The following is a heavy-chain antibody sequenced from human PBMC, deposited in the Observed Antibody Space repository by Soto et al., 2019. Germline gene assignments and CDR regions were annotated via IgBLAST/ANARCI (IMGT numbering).Heavy chain of an antibody. CDR3: AREKWGSGSRWLDP. J-gene: IGHJ5*02. Sequence: ASVKVSCKGSGGTFNRYTINWVRQATGQGLERMGWISANNGNTNYAQKLQGRVTMTTDTSASTAYMELSSLTSEDTAVYYCAREKWGSGSRWLDPWGQGTLVTVSS. CDR1: GGTFNRYT. V-gene: IGHV1-18*01. D-gene: IGHD6-19*01. CDR2: ISANNGNT.